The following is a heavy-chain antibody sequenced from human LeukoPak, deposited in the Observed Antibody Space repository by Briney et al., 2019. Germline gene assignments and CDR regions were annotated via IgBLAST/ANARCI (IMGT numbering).Heavy chain of an antibody. Sequence: ASVKVSCKASGYTFTGYYMHWVRQAPGQGLEWMGWINPNSGGTNYARKFQGRVTMTRDTSISTAYMELSRLRSDDTAVYYCARSFTATPYYYYGMDVWGQGTTVTVSS. J-gene: IGHJ6*02. CDR1: GYTFTGYY. CDR2: INPNSGGT. CDR3: ARSFTATPYYYYGMDV. V-gene: IGHV1-2*02. D-gene: IGHD2-15*01.